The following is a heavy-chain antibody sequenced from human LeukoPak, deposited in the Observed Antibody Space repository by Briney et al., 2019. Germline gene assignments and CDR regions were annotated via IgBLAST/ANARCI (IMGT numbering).Heavy chain of an antibody. CDR2: IYTSGST. J-gene: IGHJ4*02. Sequence: SETLSLTCTVSGGSISSYYWSWIRQPAGKGLEWIGRIYTSGSTNYNPSLKSRVTMSVDTSKNQFSLKLSSVTAADTAVYYCARDGYYYDSSGYPFDYWGRGTLVTVSS. CDR1: GGSISSYY. D-gene: IGHD3-22*01. CDR3: ARDGYYYDSSGYPFDY. V-gene: IGHV4-4*07.